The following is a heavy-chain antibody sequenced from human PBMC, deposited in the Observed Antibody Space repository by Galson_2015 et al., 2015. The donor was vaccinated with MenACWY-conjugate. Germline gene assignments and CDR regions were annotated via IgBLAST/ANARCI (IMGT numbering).Heavy chain of an antibody. D-gene: IGHD3-22*01. CDR2: ISAYNGNT. Sequence: SVKVSYKASGYTFTSYGISWVRQAPGQGLEWMGWISAYNGNTNYAQKLQGRVTMTTDTSTSTAYMELRSLRSDDTAVYYCARLSYYDSSGYYVGSDEFDYWGQGTLVTVSS. J-gene: IGHJ4*02. CDR3: ARLSYYDSSGYYVGSDEFDY. V-gene: IGHV1-18*01. CDR1: GYTFTSYG.